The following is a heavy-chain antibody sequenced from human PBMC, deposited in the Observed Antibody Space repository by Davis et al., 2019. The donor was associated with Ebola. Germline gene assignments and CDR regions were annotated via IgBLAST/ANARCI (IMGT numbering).Heavy chain of an antibody. Sequence: GESLKISCAASGFVFSSYVMSWVRRAPGKGLEWVSTLGLSADTYYADSVKGRFTISRDNSKNTLHLQMNSLRVEDTATYYCAKDTSNVWFDIWGQGTMVTVSS. CDR1: GFVFSSYV. D-gene: IGHD6-19*01. J-gene: IGHJ3*02. CDR3: AKDTSNVWFDI. V-gene: IGHV3-23*01. CDR2: LGLSADT.